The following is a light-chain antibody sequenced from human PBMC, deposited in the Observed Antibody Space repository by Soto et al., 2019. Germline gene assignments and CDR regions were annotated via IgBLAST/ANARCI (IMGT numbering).Light chain of an antibody. CDR2: GAS. Sequence: EIVLTQSPATLSLSPGERATLSCRASQSVSNNYFSYHQQTPSHAPRLLIYGASNSASGIANRFSGSGSGTESTLTISSLQSEDAAVYYCQYYESWPQLTFGEGTKVDI. J-gene: IGKJ4*01. CDR3: QYYESWPQLT. V-gene: IGKV3D-15*01. CDR1: QSVSNN.